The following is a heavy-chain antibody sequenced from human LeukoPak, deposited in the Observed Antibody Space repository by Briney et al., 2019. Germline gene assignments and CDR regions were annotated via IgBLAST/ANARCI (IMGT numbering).Heavy chain of an antibody. V-gene: IGHV1-18*01. CDR2: ISAYNGNT. CDR1: GYTFTSYS. Sequence: ASVKVSCTASGYTFTSYSISWVRQAPGQGLEWMGWISAYNGNTNYAQKLQGRVTMTTDTSTSTAYMEMSSLRSEDTAVYYCATDGVEGSIVPAAIGAFDIWGQGTMVTVSS. J-gene: IGHJ3*02. D-gene: IGHD2-2*01. CDR3: ATDGVEGSIVPAAIGAFDI.